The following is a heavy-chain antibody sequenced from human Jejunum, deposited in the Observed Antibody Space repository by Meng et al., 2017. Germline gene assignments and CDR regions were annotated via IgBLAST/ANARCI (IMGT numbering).Heavy chain of an antibody. CDR2: IYYSGGT. J-gene: IGHJ4*02. Sequence: QVRVQGSGPGLVRPSETLSLTCTVSGGSVSSAAYYWNWIRQPPGKGLEWIGYIYYSGGTTYSPSLNSRVTISIDTAKNQVSLKVSSVTAADTAVYYCAHSSSSSSFGFDYWGQGTLVTVSS. CDR3: AHSSSSSSFGFDY. V-gene: IGHV4-61*08. D-gene: IGHD6-6*01. CDR1: GGSVSSAAYY.